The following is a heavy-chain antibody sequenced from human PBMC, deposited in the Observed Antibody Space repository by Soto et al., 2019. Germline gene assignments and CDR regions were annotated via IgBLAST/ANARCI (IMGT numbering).Heavy chain of an antibody. V-gene: IGHV4-28*01. J-gene: IGHJ4*02. CDR3: ARRYGGNFDY. CDR2: IYYSGST. Sequence: ETLSLTCAVSGYSISSSNWWGWIRQPPGKGLVWIGYIYYSGSTNYNPSLKSRVSISVDTSKNQFSLKLSSVTAADTTVYYCARRYGGNFDYWGQGTLVTVSS. CDR1: GYSISSSNW. D-gene: IGHD1-26*01.